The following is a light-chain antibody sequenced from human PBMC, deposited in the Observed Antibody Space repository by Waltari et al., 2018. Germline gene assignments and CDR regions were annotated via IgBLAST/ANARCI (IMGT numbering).Light chain of an antibody. V-gene: IGLV2-14*03. Sequence: SALPPPPSLSGSPGPSPPLSCPVPRRAIRASDDLPWYQQNPGKAPQLMIFDGMDRPPGVPNRVPGSKSGYTAFLTISGLQAEDEADYYCTSYTTSRTWVFGGGTKLTVL. CDR2: DGM. CDR3: TSYTTSRTWV. CDR1: RRAIRASDD. J-gene: IGLJ3*02.